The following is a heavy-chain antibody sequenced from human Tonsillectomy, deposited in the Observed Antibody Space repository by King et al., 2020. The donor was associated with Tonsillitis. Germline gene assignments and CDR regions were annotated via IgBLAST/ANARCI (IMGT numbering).Heavy chain of an antibody. D-gene: IGHD2-15*01. CDR2: ISYDGTNK. V-gene: IGHV3-30*18. CDR3: ANAGWCSGGRCSSDPNFDY. J-gene: IGHJ4*02. Sequence: VQLVESGGGVVQPGRSLRLSCAASGFNFNIYGMHWVRQAPGKGLEWVSTISYDGTNKYYADFVKGRFTISRDNSKNTLFLQMNSLRPEDTAVFYCANAGWCSGGRCSSDPNFDYWGQGALVTVSS. CDR1: GFNFNIYG.